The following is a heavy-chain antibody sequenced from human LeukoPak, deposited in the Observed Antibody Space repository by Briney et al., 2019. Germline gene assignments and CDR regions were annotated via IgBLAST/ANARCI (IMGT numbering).Heavy chain of an antibody. CDR1: GGSISSYY. D-gene: IGHD5-12*01. J-gene: IGHJ4*02. CDR3: ARLSYDYFDY. CDR2: IYYSGST. V-gene: IGHV4-59*08. Sequence: SETLSLTCTFSGGSISSYYWSWIRQPPGKGLEWIGYIYYSGSTSYHPSLKSRVTISVDTSKNQFSLKLSSVTAADTAVYYWARLSYDYFDYWGQGTLVTVAS.